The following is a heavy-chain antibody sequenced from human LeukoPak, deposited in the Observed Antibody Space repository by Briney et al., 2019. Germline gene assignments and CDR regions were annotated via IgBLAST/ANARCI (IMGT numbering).Heavy chain of an antibody. V-gene: IGHV3-30*18. CDR2: ISYDGSNK. D-gene: IGHD3-22*01. CDR3: AKVLGENYYDSSGGLDY. J-gene: IGHJ4*02. Sequence: GGSLRLSCAASGFTFSSYGMHWVRQAPGKGLEWVAVISYDGSNKYYADSVKGRFTISRDNSKNTLYLQMNSLRAEDTAVYYCAKVLGENYYDSSGGLDYWGQGTLVTVSS. CDR1: GFTFSSYG.